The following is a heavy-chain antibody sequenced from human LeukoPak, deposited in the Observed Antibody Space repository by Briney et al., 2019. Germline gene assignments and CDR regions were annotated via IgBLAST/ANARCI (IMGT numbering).Heavy chain of an antibody. D-gene: IGHD6-6*01. V-gene: IGHV4-39*02. J-gene: IGHJ4*02. CDR2: IYYSGST. Sequence: SETLSLTCTVSGGSISSSSYYWGWIRQPPGKGLEWIGSIYYSGSTYYNPSLKSRVTISVDTSKNQFSLKLSSVTAADTAVYYCAREGIAARVPFDYWGQGTLVTVSS. CDR1: GGSISSSSYY. CDR3: AREGIAARVPFDY.